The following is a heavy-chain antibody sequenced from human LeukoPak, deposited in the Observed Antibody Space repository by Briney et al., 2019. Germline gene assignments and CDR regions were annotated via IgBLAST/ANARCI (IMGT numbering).Heavy chain of an antibody. CDR1: GYTFTGYY. Sequence: ASVKVSCKASGYTFTGYYMHWVRQAPGQALEWMGIINPSGGSTSYAQKFQGRVTMTRDMSTSTDYMELSSLRSEDTAVYYCARAPEENYDNFDYWGQGTLVTVSS. CDR2: INPSGGST. J-gene: IGHJ4*02. V-gene: IGHV1-46*01. D-gene: IGHD3-22*01. CDR3: ARAPEENYDNFDY.